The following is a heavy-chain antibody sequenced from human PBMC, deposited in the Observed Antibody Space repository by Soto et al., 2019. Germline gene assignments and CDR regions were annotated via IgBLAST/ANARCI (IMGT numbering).Heavy chain of an antibody. CDR3: AKGLGLDIDVGYDAFDI. D-gene: IGHD2-2*03. CDR1: GFTFSSYA. V-gene: IGHV3-23*01. J-gene: IGHJ3*02. Sequence: GGSLRLSCAASGFTFSSYAMSWVRQAPGKGLEWVSAISGSGGSTYYADSVKGRFTISRDNSKNTLYLQMNSLRAEDTAVYYCAKGLGLDIDVGYDAFDIWGQGTMVTVSS. CDR2: ISGSGGST.